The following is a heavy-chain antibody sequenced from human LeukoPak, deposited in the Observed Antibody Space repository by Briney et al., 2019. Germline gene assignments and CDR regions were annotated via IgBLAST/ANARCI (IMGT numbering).Heavy chain of an antibody. CDR2: IIPIFGTA. CDR3: ARTYYYDSSGYYTKTRHYYYYGMDV. V-gene: IGHV1-69*13. CDR1: GYTFTSYA. J-gene: IGHJ6*02. Sequence: SVKVSCKASGYTFTSYAISWVRQAPGQGLEWMGGIIPIFGTANYAQKFQGRVTITADESTSTAYVELSSLRSEDTAVYYCARTYYYDSSGYYTKTRHYYYYGMDVWGQGTTVTVSS. D-gene: IGHD3-22*01.